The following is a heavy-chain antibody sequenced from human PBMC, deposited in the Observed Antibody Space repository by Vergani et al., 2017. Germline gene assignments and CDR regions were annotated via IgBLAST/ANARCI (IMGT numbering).Heavy chain of an antibody. CDR2: IYSGDET. CDR3: ARGNYYGSGTYVDP. Sequence: EVQLLQSEGAVVQPGGSLRLSCVASGFTVSGNYMTWVRQAPGKGLEWVSHIYSGDETYYADSVKGRVTISRDTSKNTLHLQINNLRVEDTAVYYCARGNYYGSGTYVDPWGQGTLVTVSS. CDR1: GFTVSGNY. J-gene: IGHJ5*02. D-gene: IGHD3-10*01. V-gene: IGHV3-66*02.